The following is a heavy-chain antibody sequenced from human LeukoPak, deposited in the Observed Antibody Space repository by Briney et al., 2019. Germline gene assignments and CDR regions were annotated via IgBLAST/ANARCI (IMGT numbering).Heavy chain of an antibody. CDR3: AXXXXNYYGSGSYYDY. Sequence: ASVKVSCKASGYTFTGYYMHWVRQAPGQGLEWMGWINPNSGGTNYAQKFQGRVTMTRDTSISTAYMELSRLRSDDTAVYYCAXXXXNYYGSGSYYDYWGQGTLVTVSS. V-gene: IGHV1-2*02. CDR2: INPNSGGT. J-gene: IGHJ4*02. CDR1: GYTFTGYY. D-gene: IGHD3-10*01.